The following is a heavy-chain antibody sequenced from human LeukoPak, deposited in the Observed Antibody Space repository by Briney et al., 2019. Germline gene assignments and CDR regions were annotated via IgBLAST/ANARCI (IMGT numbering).Heavy chain of an antibody. CDR3: ARGLATKRLGGSRDNWFDP. J-gene: IGHJ5*02. V-gene: IGHV6-1*01. Sequence: SQTLSLTCAISGDSVSSNSAAWNWIRQSPSRGLEWLGRTYYRSKWYNDYAVSVKSRITINPDTSKNQSSLQLNSVTPEDTAVYYCARGLATKRLGGSRDNWFDPWGQGTLVTVSS. D-gene: IGHD5-12*01. CDR1: GDSVSSNSAA. CDR2: TYYRSKWYN.